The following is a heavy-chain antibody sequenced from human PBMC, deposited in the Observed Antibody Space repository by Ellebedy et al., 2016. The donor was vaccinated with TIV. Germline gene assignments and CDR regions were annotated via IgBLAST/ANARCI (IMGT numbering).Heavy chain of an antibody. CDR1: GAXXXSYF. Sequence: MPSETLSLTCTASGAXXXSYFCXWIPXXPGKGLEWIGYITPSGSTNYNPSLKSRVTMSRDPSKNSLSLHLDSVTATDTAIYFCAKIVRVGDSFDPWGLGTLVTVSS. J-gene: IGHJ5*02. V-gene: IGHV4-59*01. CDR3: AKIVRVGDSFDP. D-gene: IGHD1-26*01. CDR2: ITPSGST.